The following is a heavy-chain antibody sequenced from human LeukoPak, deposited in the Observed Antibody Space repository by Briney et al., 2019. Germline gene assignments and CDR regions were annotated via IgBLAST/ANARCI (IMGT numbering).Heavy chain of an antibody. D-gene: IGHD1-26*01. V-gene: IGHV4-61*02. CDR1: GGSIGSGSYY. J-gene: IGHJ4*02. Sequence: SQTLSLTCTVSGGSIGSGSYYWSWIRQPAGKGLEWIGRIYTSGSTNYNPSLKSRVTISVDTSKNQFSLKLSSVTAADTAVYYCARNSNSGSYLFDYWGQGTLVTVSS. CDR2: IYTSGST. CDR3: ARNSNSGSYLFDY.